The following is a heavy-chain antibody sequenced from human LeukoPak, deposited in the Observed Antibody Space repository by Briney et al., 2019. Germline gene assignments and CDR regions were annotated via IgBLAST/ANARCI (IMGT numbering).Heavy chain of an antibody. CDR1: GDSISSYY. CDR2: TYTSEST. V-gene: IGHV4-4*07. D-gene: IGHD3-10*01. J-gene: IGHJ6*03. CDR3: ARAGGGSGSSHLYYYYMDV. Sequence: PSENMSLTCTVSGDSISSYYWAWIRQPARKGMEWVGRTYTSESTNYNPYLKSRVTISADKSKNQFSLKLSSVTAADTAVYYCARAGGGSGSSHLYYYYMDVWGKGTTVTVSS.